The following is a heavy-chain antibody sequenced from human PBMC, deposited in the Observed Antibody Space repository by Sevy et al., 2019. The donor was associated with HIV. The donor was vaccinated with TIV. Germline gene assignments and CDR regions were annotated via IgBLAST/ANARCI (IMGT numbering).Heavy chain of an antibody. CDR1: GGSINNYH. J-gene: IGHJ4*02. CDR3: ARDPSYNSGWDFDS. CDR2: IYSSGST. V-gene: IGHV4-59*01. D-gene: IGHD6-19*01. Sequence: SDTLSLTCAVSGGSINNYHWNWIRQPPGKGLEWIGNIYSSGSTSYNPSLHSRVTISTDTSKNQFSLKLSSVTAADTAVYYCARDPSYNSGWDFDSWGQGILVTVSS.